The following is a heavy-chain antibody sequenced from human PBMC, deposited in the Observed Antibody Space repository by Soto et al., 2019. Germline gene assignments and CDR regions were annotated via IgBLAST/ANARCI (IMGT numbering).Heavy chain of an antibody. D-gene: IGHD3-3*01. CDR1: GGSINSYY. CDR2: IYYSEIT. Sequence: PSETLSLTCIVSGGSINSYYWSWIRQPPGKGLEWIGYIYYSEITKYNPSLKSRVTISVDTSKNQFYLRLSSVTAADTAVYYCARDRTIFGLGWYYGMDVWGQGTTVTVSS. V-gene: IGHV4-59*01. CDR3: ARDRTIFGLGWYYGMDV. J-gene: IGHJ6*02.